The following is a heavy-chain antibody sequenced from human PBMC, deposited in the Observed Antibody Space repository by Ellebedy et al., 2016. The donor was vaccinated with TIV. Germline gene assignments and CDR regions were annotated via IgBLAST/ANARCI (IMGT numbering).Heavy chain of an antibody. CDR2: VYHSGSF. CDR3: ARTDLRYGMDV. J-gene: IGHJ6*02. D-gene: IGHD3/OR15-3a*01. CDR1: GYSISSGYY. Sequence: SETLSLTXRVSGYSISSGYYWGWIRQSPGKGLEWIGNVYHSGSFYYNPSLRSRVTLPLDTSKNSLSLRLSSVTAADTAMYYCARTDLRYGMDVWGQGTTVTVS. V-gene: IGHV4-38-2*01.